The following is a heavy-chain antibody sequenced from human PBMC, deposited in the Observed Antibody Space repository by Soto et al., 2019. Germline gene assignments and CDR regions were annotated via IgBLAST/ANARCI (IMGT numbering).Heavy chain of an antibody. Sequence: NPSETLSLTCTVSGGSINNYYWSWIRRPPGKGLEWLGRVFYSGSTEYNPSLKSRVTISVDTSKNQFSLNLYSVTAADTAVYFCARVADPAYLFDYWGHGTLVTVSS. V-gene: IGHV4-59*01. CDR1: GGSINNYY. CDR2: VFYSGST. D-gene: IGHD6-19*01. CDR3: ARVADPAYLFDY. J-gene: IGHJ4*01.